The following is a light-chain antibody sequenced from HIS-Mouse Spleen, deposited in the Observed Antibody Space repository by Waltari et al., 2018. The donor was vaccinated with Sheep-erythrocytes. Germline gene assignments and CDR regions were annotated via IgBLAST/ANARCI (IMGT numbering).Light chain of an antibody. CDR2: DAS. J-gene: IGKJ1*01. Sequence: AIQFPQSPSSLSASVGDRVSITCRASQGLSIALAWYQQQPGKAPKLLIYDASSLESGVTSRFSGSGSGTDFTLTISSLQPEDIATYCCQQFNNYPRTFGQGTKVEIK. CDR3: QQFNNYPRT. V-gene: IGKV1D-13*01. CDR1: QGLSIA.